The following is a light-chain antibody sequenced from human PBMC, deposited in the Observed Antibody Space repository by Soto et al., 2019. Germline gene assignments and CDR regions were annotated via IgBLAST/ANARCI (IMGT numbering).Light chain of an antibody. CDR3: QQSYSTPLT. Sequence: DIQLTLSPSSLSASVGHRVTITCRASQTIDTNINWCQHQPGTGPQVLIYAATYLQNGVTSRFSGTGSGADYTLTISSLQPEDFATYYCQQSYSTPLTFGGGTKVDIK. CDR2: AAT. J-gene: IGKJ4*01. CDR1: QTIDTN. V-gene: IGKV1-39*01.